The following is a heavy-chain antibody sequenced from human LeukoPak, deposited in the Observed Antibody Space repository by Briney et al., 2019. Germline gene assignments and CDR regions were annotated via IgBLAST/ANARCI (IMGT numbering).Heavy chain of an antibody. CDR3: ARSPTGGSPFFDY. V-gene: IGHV4-59*01. CDR2: IYYSGGT. D-gene: IGHD2-15*01. Sequence: SETLSLTCTVSGGSISTYYWSWLRQPPGKGLEGIGYIYYSGGTNYNPSLKSRLTISVDTSKNQFSLRLSSVTAADTAVYYCARSPTGGSPFFDYWGQGTLVTVSS. CDR1: GGSISTYY. J-gene: IGHJ4*02.